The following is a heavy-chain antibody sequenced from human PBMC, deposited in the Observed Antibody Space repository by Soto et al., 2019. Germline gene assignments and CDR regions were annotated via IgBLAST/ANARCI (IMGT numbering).Heavy chain of an antibody. V-gene: IGHV4-39*01. CDR1: CGSITSSSNY. Sequence: QLQLQESGPGLVKPSETLSLTCTVACGSITSSSNYWGWIRQPPGKGLEWIGSIDYSGSTYYNLSLTSRVTISVDNSKNQCSLNLSSVTDEDTDVYYCARRFEYFHHWGQGTLVTVSS. CDR2: IDYSGST. CDR3: ARRFEYFHH. J-gene: IGHJ1*01.